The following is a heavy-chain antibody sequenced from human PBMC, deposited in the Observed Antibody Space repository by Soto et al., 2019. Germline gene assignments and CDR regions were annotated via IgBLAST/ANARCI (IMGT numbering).Heavy chain of an antibody. J-gene: IGHJ6*03. V-gene: IGHV4-4*02. CDR2: IYHSGST. CDR3: ARVGGYKWNDGDYYYYYMDV. D-gene: IGHD1-1*01. Sequence: QVQLQESGPGLVKPSGTLSLTCAVSSGSISSSNWWSWVRQPPGKGLEWIGEIYHSGSTNYNPSLKSRVTISVDKSKNQFSLKLSSVTAADTAVYYCARVGGYKWNDGDYYYYYMDVWGKGTTVTVSS. CDR1: SGSISSSNW.